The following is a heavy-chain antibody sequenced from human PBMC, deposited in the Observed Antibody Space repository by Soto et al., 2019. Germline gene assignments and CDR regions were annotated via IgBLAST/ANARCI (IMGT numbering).Heavy chain of an antibody. CDR3: AKDRSDFWSGYYTPTDAFDI. Sequence: PGGSLRLSCAASGFTFSSYAMSWVRQAPGKGLEWVSAISGSGGSTYYADSVKGRFTISRDNSKNTLYLQMNSLRAEDTAVYYCAKDRSDFWSGYYTPTDAFDIWGQGTMVTVSS. CDR2: ISGSGGST. V-gene: IGHV3-23*01. CDR1: GFTFSSYA. J-gene: IGHJ3*02. D-gene: IGHD3-3*01.